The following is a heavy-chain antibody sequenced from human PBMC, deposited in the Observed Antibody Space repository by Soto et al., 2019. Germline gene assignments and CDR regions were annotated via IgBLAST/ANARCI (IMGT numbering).Heavy chain of an antibody. V-gene: IGHV1-8*01. CDR1: GYTFTSYD. J-gene: IGHJ6*03. CDR3: ARVPPKDCYMDV. Sequence: ASVKVSCKASGYTFTSYDINWVRQATGQGLEWMGWMNPNSGNTGYAQKFQGRVTMTRNTSISTAYMELSSLRSEDTAVYYCARVPPKDCYMDVWGKGTTVTVSS. CDR2: MNPNSGNT.